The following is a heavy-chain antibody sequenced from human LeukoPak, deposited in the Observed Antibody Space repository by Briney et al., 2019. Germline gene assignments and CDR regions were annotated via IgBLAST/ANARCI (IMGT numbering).Heavy chain of an antibody. J-gene: IGHJ4*02. D-gene: IGHD5-18*01. CDR2: IFYSGST. Sequence: SETLSLTCTVSGGSITSHYYSWIRQPPGKGLEWIGHIFYSGSTKYNPSLKSRVTISLDTSKNQCSLNLDSVTAADTAVYYCARDQYTYGPNDYWGQGTLVTVSS. V-gene: IGHV4-59*11. CDR3: ARDQYTYGPNDY. CDR1: GGSITSHY.